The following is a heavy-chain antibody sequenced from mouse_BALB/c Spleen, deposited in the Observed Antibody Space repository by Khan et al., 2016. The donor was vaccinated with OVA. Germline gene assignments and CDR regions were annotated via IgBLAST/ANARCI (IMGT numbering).Heavy chain of an antibody. CDR1: GFSLTNYG. V-gene: IGHV2-6-1*01. CDR3: ARQPYYHYNIMDY. CDR2: IWRDGST. J-gene: IGHJ4*01. Sequence: VELVESGPGLVAPSQSLSLTCTISGFSLTNYGVHWVRQPPGKGLEWLVVIWRDGSTTYNSALKSRLTISKDNSKSQVFLKINSLQTDDTSVYFCARQPYYHYNIMDYWGQGTSVTVSS. D-gene: IGHD2-10*01.